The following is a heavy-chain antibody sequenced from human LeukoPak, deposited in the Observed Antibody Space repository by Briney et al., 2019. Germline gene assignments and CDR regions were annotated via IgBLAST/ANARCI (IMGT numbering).Heavy chain of an antibody. CDR3: ARAPSVFRGTCQSDH. CDR2: IHDNGDS. V-gene: IGHV4-4*07. CDR1: GGSISGYF. Sequence: KPSETLSLTCTVSGGSISGYFWSWIRQPAGKGLEWIGRIHDNGDSNHNPSLKTRITMALDTPRNQVSLKLTSVTAADTAVYYCARAPSVFRGTCQSDHWGPGTLVTVSS. D-gene: IGHD2-15*01. J-gene: IGHJ4*02.